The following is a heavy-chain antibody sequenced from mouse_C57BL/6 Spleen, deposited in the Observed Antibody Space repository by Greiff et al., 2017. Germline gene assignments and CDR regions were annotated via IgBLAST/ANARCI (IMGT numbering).Heavy chain of an antibody. Sequence: VQLQQSGAELVKPGASVKISCKASGYAFSSYWMNWVKQRPGKGLEWIGQIYPGEGDTNYNGKFKGKATLTADKSSSTAYMQLSSLTSEDSAVYFCARGDYDPAWFAYWGQGTLVTVSA. V-gene: IGHV1-80*01. J-gene: IGHJ3*01. CDR1: GYAFSSYW. CDR3: ARGDYDPAWFAY. CDR2: IYPGEGDT. D-gene: IGHD2-4*01.